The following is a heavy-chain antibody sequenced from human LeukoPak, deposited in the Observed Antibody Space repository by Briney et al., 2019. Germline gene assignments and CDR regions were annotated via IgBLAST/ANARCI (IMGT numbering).Heavy chain of an antibody. D-gene: IGHD6-19*01. Sequence: ASVKVSCKESGYTFTSYYMHWVRQAPGQGLEWMGIINPSGGSTSYAQKFQGRVTMTRDTSTGTVYMELSSLRSEDTAVYYCAREKAVANSFDYWGQGTLVTVSS. CDR2: INPSGGST. CDR3: AREKAVANSFDY. CDR1: GYTFTSYY. J-gene: IGHJ4*02. V-gene: IGHV1-46*01.